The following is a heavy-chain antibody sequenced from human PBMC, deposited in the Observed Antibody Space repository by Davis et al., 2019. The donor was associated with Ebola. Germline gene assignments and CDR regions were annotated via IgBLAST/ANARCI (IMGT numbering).Heavy chain of an antibody. J-gene: IGHJ4*02. Sequence: GESLKISCAASGFTFSSYAMHWVRQAPGKGLEWVAVISYDGSNKYYADSVKGRFTISRDNSKNTLYLQMNSLRAEDTAVYYCAKVPRYSSSSEVYWGQGTLVTVSS. CDR1: GFTFSSYA. V-gene: IGHV3-30-3*01. D-gene: IGHD6-6*01. CDR3: AKVPRYSSSSEVY. CDR2: ISYDGSNK.